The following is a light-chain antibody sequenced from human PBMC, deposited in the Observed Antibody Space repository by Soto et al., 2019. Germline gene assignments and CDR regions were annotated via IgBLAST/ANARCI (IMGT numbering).Light chain of an antibody. Sequence: EVVLTQSPGTLSLSPGERATLSCRARQSFIRTYFAWYQQTPGQAPRLFIYGASSRATGIPDRFSGSGSGTDFTLTISRLEPADFAVYYCKQYGSSLSITFGQGTRLEIK. V-gene: IGKV3-20*01. J-gene: IGKJ5*01. CDR2: GAS. CDR3: KQYGSSLSIT. CDR1: QSFIRTY.